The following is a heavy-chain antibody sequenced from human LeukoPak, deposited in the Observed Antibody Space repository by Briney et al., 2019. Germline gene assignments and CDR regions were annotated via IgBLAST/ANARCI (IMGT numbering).Heavy chain of an antibody. J-gene: IGHJ6*02. V-gene: IGHV3-53*01. Sequence: GGSLRLSCAASGFTISSNYMSWVRQTPGKGLEWVSIIYSDGSTYYSDSVKGRFTISRDNSKNTMYLQMNSLRAEDTAVYYCASNYDFWSCYYDPYYYAMDVWGQGTTGTVSS. CDR2: IYSDGST. CDR1: GFTISSNY. D-gene: IGHD3-3*01. CDR3: ASNYDFWSCYYDPYYYAMDV.